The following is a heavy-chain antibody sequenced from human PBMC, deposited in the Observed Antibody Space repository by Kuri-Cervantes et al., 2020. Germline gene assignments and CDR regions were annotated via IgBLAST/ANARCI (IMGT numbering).Heavy chain of an antibody. D-gene: IGHD3-10*01. CDR2: ISYRGST. CDR1: GDSFSSSSYY. J-gene: IGHJ4*02. CDR3: ARYSREYDSWSPQDYFDY. V-gene: IGHV4-39*07. Sequence: GSLRLSCTVSGDSFSSSSYYWGWIRQSPGKRLEWIGTISYRGSTYYNPSLKSRVTISVDTSKNQLSMKLSSVTAADTAVYFCARYSREYDSWSPQDYFDYWGQGTLVTVSS.